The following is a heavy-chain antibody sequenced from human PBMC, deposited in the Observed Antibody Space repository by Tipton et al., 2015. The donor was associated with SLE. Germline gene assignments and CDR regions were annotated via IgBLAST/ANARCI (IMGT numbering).Heavy chain of an antibody. CDR1: GYTFTACY. CDR3: ARGKCQLLNPWFDP. Sequence: QSGPEVKKPGASVKVYCKASGYTFTACYMHWVRQAPGQGLEWMGWINPNSGGTNYAQKFQGRVTMTRDTSISTAYMELSRLRSDDTAVYYCARGKCQLLNPWFDPWGQGTLVTVSS. J-gene: IGHJ5*02. D-gene: IGHD2-2*01. CDR2: INPNSGGT. V-gene: IGHV1-2*02.